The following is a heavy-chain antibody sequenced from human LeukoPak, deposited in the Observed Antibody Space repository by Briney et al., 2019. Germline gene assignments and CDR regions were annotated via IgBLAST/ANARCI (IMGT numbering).Heavy chain of an antibody. CDR2: IIPIFGTA. V-gene: IGHV1-69*13. Sequence: ASVKVSCKASGGTFSSYAISWVRQAPGQGLEWMGGIIPIFGTANYAQKFQGRVTITADESTSTAYMELSSLRSEDTAVYYCAKYSHDSSGSYDYWGQGTLVTVSS. D-gene: IGHD3-22*01. CDR3: AKYSHDSSGSYDY. CDR1: GGTFSSYA. J-gene: IGHJ4*02.